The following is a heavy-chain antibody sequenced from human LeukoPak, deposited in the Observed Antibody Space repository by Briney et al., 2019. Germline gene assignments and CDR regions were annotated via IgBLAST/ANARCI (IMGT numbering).Heavy chain of an antibody. V-gene: IGHV4-34*01. J-gene: IGHJ4*02. CDR1: GGSCSGYY. CDR2: INHSGST. CDR3: ARGWLPYDY. D-gene: IGHD5-12*01. Sequence: SETLSLTCAVYGGSCSGYYWSWIRQPPGKGLEWIGEINHSGSTNYNPSLNSRVTISVDTSKNQFSLKLSSVTAADTAVYYCARGWLPYDYWGQGTLVTVSS.